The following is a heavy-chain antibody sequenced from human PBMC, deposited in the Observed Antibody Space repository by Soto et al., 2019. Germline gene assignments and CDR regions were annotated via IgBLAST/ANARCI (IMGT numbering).Heavy chain of an antibody. D-gene: IGHD3-10*01. CDR2: INWNGGST. CDR1: GFTFDDYG. J-gene: IGHJ4*02. Sequence: EVHLVESGGGVVRPGEPLRLSCAVSGFTFDDYGMSWVRQAPGKGLEWVSGINWNGGSTGYADSVKGRFTSSRDNAKNALYLQMNCLSAEDTALYYCARVDPPGFHWGQGNLVTVPS. V-gene: IGHV3-20*04. CDR3: ARVDPPGFH.